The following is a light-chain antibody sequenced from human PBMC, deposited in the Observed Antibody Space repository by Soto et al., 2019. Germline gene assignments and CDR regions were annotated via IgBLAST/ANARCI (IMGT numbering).Light chain of an antibody. CDR1: QSVSSSY. CDR3: QQYDSSPFT. V-gene: IGKV3-20*01. CDR2: GAS. J-gene: IGKJ5*01. Sequence: EIVLTQSPGTLSLSPGERATLSCRASQSVSSSYLAWYRQKPGQAPWLLIYGASSRASAFPDRFSGSGSGTDFTLTISGLEPEDFAVYYCQQYDSSPFTFGQGTRLDIK.